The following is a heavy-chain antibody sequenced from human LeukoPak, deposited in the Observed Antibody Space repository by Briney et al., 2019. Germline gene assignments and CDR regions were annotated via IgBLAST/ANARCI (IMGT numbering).Heavy chain of an antibody. J-gene: IGHJ4*02. CDR1: GGSISSNSYY. V-gene: IGHV4-39*01. CDR2: IYYSGST. CDR3: ARHRVSSGWTVDY. D-gene: IGHD6-19*01. Sequence: SETLSLTCTVSGGSISSNSYYWCWIRQPPGKGLEWIGSIYYSGSTYNNPSLKSRVTISVDTSKNQFSLKLTSVTAADTGVYYCARHRVSSGWTVDYWGQGTLVPVSS.